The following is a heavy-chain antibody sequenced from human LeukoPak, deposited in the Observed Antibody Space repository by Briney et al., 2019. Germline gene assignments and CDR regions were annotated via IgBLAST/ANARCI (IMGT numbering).Heavy chain of an antibody. Sequence: KPSETLSLTCTVSGGSISSSSYYWGWIRQPPGKGLEWIGSIYYSGSTYYNPSLKSRVTISVDTSKHQFSLKLSSVTAADTAVYYXARQKLTGGAGFDYWGQGTLVTVSS. CDR3: ARQKLTGGAGFDY. J-gene: IGHJ4*02. CDR2: IYYSGST. V-gene: IGHV4-39*01. D-gene: IGHD1-14*01. CDR1: GGSISSSSYY.